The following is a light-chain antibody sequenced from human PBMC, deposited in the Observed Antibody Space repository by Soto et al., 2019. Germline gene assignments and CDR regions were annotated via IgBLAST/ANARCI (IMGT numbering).Light chain of an antibody. J-gene: IGKJ1*01. CDR3: QQYFGWT. CDR1: QTISCAY. V-gene: IGKV3-20*01. CDR2: GTS. Sequence: EIVLTQSPGTLSVSPGERATLSCRASQTISCAYLAWYHQKPGQAHRLLIYGTSSRATGIPNRFSGSGSGTDFTLTIRRLEPEDSAIYYCQQYFGWTFGQGTKVEIK.